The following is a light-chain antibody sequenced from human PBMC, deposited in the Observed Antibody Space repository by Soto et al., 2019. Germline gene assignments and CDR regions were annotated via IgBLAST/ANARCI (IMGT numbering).Light chain of an antibody. Sequence: EIVLTQSPGTLSLSPGERATLSCRASQTISNSYLAWYQQKPGQAPRLLIYGASSRAIGIPDRISGSGPGTDVSLTISRLEPEHFAMSYCQQYDRIPQFTFGPGTKVDIK. J-gene: IGKJ3*01. CDR1: QTISNSY. V-gene: IGKV3-20*01. CDR3: QQYDRIPQFT. CDR2: GAS.